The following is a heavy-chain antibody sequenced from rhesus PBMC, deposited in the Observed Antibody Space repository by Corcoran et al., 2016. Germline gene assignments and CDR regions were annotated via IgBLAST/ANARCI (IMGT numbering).Heavy chain of an antibody. Sequence: QVQLQESGPGLVKPSETLPLTCAVSGASISSNYWSWIRQPPGKGLEWIGDIYGGSGSTSYNPSLKSRVTISKDTSKNQFSLKLSSVTAADTAVYYCARETYYYDSGYHLDYWGQGVLVTVSS. J-gene: IGHJ4*01. CDR2: IYGGSGST. CDR3: ARETYYYDSGYHLDY. CDR1: GASISSNY. D-gene: IGHD3-28*01. V-gene: IGHV4-147*01.